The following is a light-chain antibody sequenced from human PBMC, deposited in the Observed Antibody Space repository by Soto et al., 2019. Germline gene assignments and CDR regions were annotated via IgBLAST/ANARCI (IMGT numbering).Light chain of an antibody. CDR3: SSHTNSNTRVV. J-gene: IGLJ2*01. CDR2: DVN. CDR1: GSDVGSYDS. Sequence: QSALTQPASVSGSPGQSITISCTETGSDVGSYDSVSWYQQHPGKAPKLMIYDVNHRPSGVSNRFSGSKSGNTASLTVSGLQAEDEADYYCSSHTNSNTRVVFGGGTKLTVL. V-gene: IGLV2-14*03.